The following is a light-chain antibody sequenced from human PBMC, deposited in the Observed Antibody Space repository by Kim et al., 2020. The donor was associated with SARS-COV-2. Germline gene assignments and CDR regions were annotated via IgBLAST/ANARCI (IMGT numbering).Light chain of an antibody. V-gene: IGKV3-20*01. CDR1: QSVSSSY. CDR3: QQYGSSPPR. J-gene: IGKJ4*01. CDR2: GAS. Sequence: EIVLTQSPGTLSLSPGERATLSCRASQSVSSSYLAWYQQKPGQAPRLLIYGASSRVTGIPDRFSGSRSGTDFTLTISRLEPDDFAVYYWQQYGSSPPRFGGGTKVDIK.